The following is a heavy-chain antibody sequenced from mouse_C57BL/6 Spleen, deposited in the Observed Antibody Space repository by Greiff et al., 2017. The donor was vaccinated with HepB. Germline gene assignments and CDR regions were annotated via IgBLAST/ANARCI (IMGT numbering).Heavy chain of an antibody. CDR2: IDPSDSYT. CDR3: ARKENYMDY. V-gene: IGHV1-59*01. Sequence: VQLQQPGAELVRPGTSVKLSCKASGYTFTSYWMHWVKQRPGQGLEWIGVIDPSDSYTNYNQKFKGKATLTVDTSSSKAYMQLSSLTSEDSAVYYCARKENYMDYWGQGTSVTVSS. D-gene: IGHD1-3*01. J-gene: IGHJ4*01. CDR1: GYTFTSYW.